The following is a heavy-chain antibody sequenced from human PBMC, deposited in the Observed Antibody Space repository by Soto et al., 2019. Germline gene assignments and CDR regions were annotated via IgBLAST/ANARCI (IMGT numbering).Heavy chain of an antibody. CDR2: IDVLDGA. CDR1: GLSLNNYA. V-gene: IGHV3-23*01. J-gene: IGHJ4*02. D-gene: IGHD2-15*01. Sequence: LRLSCVVSGLSLNNYAIAWVRHAPGKGLEFVSTIDVLDGAWYSDSVRGRLAISRDVSRNTVYLQMSSLRVEDTAIYFCSDWRAGGPVNLGHWGPGTRVTVSS. CDR3: SDWRAGGPVNLGH.